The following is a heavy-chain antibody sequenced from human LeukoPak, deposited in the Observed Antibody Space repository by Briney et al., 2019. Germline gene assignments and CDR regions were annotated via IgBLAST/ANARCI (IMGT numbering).Heavy chain of an antibody. Sequence: ASVKVSCKASGYTFTSYYINWVRQATGQGLEWMGWMNPNSGNTGYAQKFQGRVTMTRNTSISTAYMELSSLRSEDTAVYYCASAYYSSSWYPTYYYFDYWGQGTLVTVSS. CDR3: ASAYYSSSWYPTYYYFDY. CDR2: MNPNSGNT. CDR1: GYTFTSYY. J-gene: IGHJ4*02. D-gene: IGHD6-13*01. V-gene: IGHV1-8*02.